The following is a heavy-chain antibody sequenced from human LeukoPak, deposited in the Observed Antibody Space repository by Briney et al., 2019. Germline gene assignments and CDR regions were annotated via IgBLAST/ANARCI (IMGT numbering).Heavy chain of an antibody. Sequence: PSETLSLTCAVYGGSFSGYCWSWIRQPPGKGLEWIGEINHSGSTNYKPSLKSRVAISVDTSKKQFSLKLSSVTAADTAVYYCARGYPAAGFNYWGQGTLVTVSS. D-gene: IGHD6-13*01. CDR3: ARGYPAAGFNY. CDR2: INHSGST. V-gene: IGHV4-34*01. J-gene: IGHJ4*02. CDR1: GGSFSGYC.